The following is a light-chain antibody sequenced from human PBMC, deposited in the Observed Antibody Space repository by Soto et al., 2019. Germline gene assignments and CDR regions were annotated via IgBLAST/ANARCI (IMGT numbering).Light chain of an antibody. V-gene: IGKV1-39*01. J-gene: IGKJ4*01. CDR1: QSINNY. CDR2: AAS. Sequence: DIQMTQSPSSLSASVGDRVTITCRASQSINNYLNWYQQKPGKAPKLLIYAASSLQSGVPSRFSGSGSGTDFTLTISSLQTADFATYYCQPSYTSPLTFGGGTKVDIK. CDR3: QPSYTSPLT.